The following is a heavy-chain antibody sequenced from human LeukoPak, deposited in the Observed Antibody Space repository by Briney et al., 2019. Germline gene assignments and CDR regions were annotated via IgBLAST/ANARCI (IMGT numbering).Heavy chain of an antibody. CDR2: INQRGST. D-gene: IGHD3-22*01. V-gene: IGHV4-4*02. CDR3: ARGRDTSYVNSSGRYLSWMGDFDV. J-gene: IGHJ3*01. CDR1: GGSISSSNW. Sequence: KASETLSLTCAVSGGSISSSNWWNWVRQPPGQGLGGIGQINQRGSTNYNPSLKTRVTISVHKSKSQFSLNMTSVTAADTVVYYCARGRDTSYVNSSGRYLSWMGDFDVWGQGTMVTVSS.